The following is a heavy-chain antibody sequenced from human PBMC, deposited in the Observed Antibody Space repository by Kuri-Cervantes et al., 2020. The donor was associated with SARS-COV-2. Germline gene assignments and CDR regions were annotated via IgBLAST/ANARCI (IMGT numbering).Heavy chain of an antibody. V-gene: IGHV4-59*01. CDR1: GGSISSYY. J-gene: IGHJ1*01. CDR3: ARGWYSNYWNGFPY. D-gene: IGHD1-1*01. CDR2: IYSSGST. Sequence: SETLSLTCTVSGGSISSYYWSWIRQPPGKGLEWIGYIYSSGSTNYTPSLKSRVTISVDTSKNQFSLKLSSVTAAYTAVYYCARGWYSNYWNGFPYWGQGTRVTVSS.